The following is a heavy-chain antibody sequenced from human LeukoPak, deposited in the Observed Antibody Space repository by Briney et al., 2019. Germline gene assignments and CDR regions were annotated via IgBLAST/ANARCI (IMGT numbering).Heavy chain of an antibody. CDR2: ISTRIDYM. CDR3: ATTSDRWELLDY. J-gene: IGHJ4*02. D-gene: IGHD1-26*01. V-gene: IGHV3-21*01. CDR1: GFPFSSYS. Sequence: GGSLGLSCAASGFPFSSYSMNWVRRAPGRGLEWVSSISTRIDYMYYADSVKGRFTISRDISKNTLYLQMNSLRADDTAVYYCATTSDRWELLDYWGQGTLVTVSS.